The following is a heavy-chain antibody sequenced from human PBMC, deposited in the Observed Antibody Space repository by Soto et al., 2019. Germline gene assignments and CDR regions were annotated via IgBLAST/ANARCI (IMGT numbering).Heavy chain of an antibody. CDR3: ARGTTGSNFY. J-gene: IGHJ4*02. CDR2: INPSGGST. V-gene: IGHV1-46*01. Sequence: SVQVSCKASGYPFTKSYMHWVRQAPGQGLEWMGIINPSGGSTSYAQKFQGRVTMTRDTSTSTVYMELSSLRSEDTAVYYCARGTTGSNFYWGPTSPVTASS. D-gene: IGHD4-4*01. CDR1: GYPFTKSY.